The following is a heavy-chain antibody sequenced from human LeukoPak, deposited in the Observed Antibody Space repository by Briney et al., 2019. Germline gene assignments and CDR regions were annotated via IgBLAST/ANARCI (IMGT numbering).Heavy chain of an antibody. J-gene: IGHJ4*02. V-gene: IGHV4-59*01. Sequence: PSETLSLTCTVSGGSISSYYWSWIRQPPGKGLEWIGYIYYSGSTYYNPSLKSRVTISVDTSKNQFSLKLSSVTAADTAAYYCARAPLEARYRNDYWGQGTLVTVSS. CDR1: GGSISSYY. CDR2: IYYSGST. CDR3: ARAPLEARYRNDY. D-gene: IGHD4-11*01.